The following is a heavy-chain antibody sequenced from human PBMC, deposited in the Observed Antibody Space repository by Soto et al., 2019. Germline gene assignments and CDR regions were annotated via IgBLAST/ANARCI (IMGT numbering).Heavy chain of an antibody. D-gene: IGHD3-3*01. Sequence: PSETLSLTCAVYGGSFSGYYWSWIRQPPGKGLEWIGEINHSGSTNYNPSLKSRVTISVDTSKNQFSLKLSSVTAEDTAVYYCARGDFPFGKLETYYFDYWGQGTLVTVSS. J-gene: IGHJ4*02. CDR3: ARGDFPFGKLETYYFDY. CDR2: INHSGST. V-gene: IGHV4-34*01. CDR1: GGSFSGYY.